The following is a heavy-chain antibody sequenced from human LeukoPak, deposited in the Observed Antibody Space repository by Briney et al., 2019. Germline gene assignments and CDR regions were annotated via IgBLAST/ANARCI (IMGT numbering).Heavy chain of an antibody. Sequence: ASVKVSCKASGYTFTSYDISWVRQATGQGLEWMGWMNPNSGNTGYAQKFQGRVTMTRNTSISTAYMELSSLRSEDTAVYYCASGSRQQLPFDPRGQGTLVTVSS. J-gene: IGHJ5*02. D-gene: IGHD6-13*01. CDR3: ASGSRQQLPFDP. CDR2: MNPNSGNT. CDR1: GYTFTSYD. V-gene: IGHV1-8*01.